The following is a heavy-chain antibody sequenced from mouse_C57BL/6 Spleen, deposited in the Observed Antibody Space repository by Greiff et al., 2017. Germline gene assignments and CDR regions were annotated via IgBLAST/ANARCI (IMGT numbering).Heavy chain of an antibody. J-gene: IGHJ4*01. CDR1: GYTFTGYW. CDR2: ILPGSGST. V-gene: IGHV1-9*01. D-gene: IGHD1-1*01. CDR3: ARNYYGSSYVGYAMDY. Sequence: QVQLQQSGAELMKPGASVKLSCKATGYTFTGYWIEWVKQRPGHGLEWIGEILPGSGSTNYNEKFKGKATFTADTSSNTAYMQLNSLTTEDSAIYYYARNYYGSSYVGYAMDYWGQGTSVTVSS.